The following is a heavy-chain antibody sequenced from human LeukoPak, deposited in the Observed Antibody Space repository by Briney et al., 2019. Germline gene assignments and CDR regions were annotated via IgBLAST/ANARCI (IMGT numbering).Heavy chain of an antibody. J-gene: IGHJ5*02. CDR2: ISSSSSYI. V-gene: IGHV3-21*01. CDR1: GFTFSSYS. D-gene: IGHD6-13*01. Sequence: PGGSLRLSCAASGFTFSSYSMNWVRQAPGKGLEWVSSISSSSSYIYYADSVKGRFTISRDNAKNSLYLQMNSLRAEDTAVYYCARGSGSWINWFDPWGQGTLVTVSS. CDR3: ARGSGSWINWFDP.